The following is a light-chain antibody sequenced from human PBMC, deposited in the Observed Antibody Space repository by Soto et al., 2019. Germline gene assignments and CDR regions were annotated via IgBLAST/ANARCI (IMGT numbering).Light chain of an antibody. J-gene: IGKJ1*01. V-gene: IGKV3-15*01. CDR2: GSA. CDR1: QSVFSS. Sequence: EIVMTQSPATLSVSPGERATLSCRASQSVFSSLAWYQQRPGQAPRLLIYGSATRATGIPDSFSGSGSGTEFTLTISRLQSEDAAVYYCQQYHSWPGFGQGTKVEIK. CDR3: QQYHSWPG.